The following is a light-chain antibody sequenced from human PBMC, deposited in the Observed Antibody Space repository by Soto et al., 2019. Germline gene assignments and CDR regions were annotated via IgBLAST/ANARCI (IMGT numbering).Light chain of an antibody. CDR3: QQSYSTPPWT. J-gene: IGKJ1*01. CDR2: AAS. CDR1: QSISIY. Sequence: DIQMTQSPSSLSASIGDRVTITCRGSQSISIYLNWYQQKPGKAPKLLIYAASTLQSGVPSRFSGSGSGTDFTLTINSLQPEDFASYYCQQSYSTPPWTFGQGTKVEIK. V-gene: IGKV1-39*01.